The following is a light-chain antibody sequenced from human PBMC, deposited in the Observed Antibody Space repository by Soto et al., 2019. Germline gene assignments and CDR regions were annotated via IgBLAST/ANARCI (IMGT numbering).Light chain of an antibody. J-gene: IGKJ1*01. CDR1: QSVSSSY. V-gene: IGKV3-20*01. CDR2: GES. CDR3: QQYGSSKT. Sequence: EIVLTQSPGTLSLSPGERATLSCRASQSVSSSYLAWYQQKHGQAPRLLIYGESSRATGIPDRFSGSGSGTDFTLTISRVEPEDFAVYYCQQYGSSKTFGQGTKVEIE.